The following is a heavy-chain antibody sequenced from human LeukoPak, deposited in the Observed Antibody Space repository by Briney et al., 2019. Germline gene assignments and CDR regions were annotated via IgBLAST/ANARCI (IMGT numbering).Heavy chain of an antibody. Sequence: SETLSLTCTVSGGSISSYYWSWIRQPPGKGLEWIGYIYYSGSTNYNPSLKSRVTISVDTSKNQFSLKLSSVTAADTAVYYCARVAVTMVRGVIIGWFDPWGQGTLVTVSS. V-gene: IGHV4-59*01. J-gene: IGHJ5*02. CDR1: GGSISSYY. CDR3: ARVAVTMVRGVIIGWFDP. CDR2: IYYSGST. D-gene: IGHD3-10*01.